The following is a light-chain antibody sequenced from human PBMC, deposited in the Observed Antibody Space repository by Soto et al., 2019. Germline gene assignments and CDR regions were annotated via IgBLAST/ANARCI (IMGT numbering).Light chain of an antibody. CDR2: AAS. CDR1: QGIRND. Sequence: DIQMTQSPSSLSASVGDRVTITCRASQGIRNDLHWYQQKPGKAPKRLIYAASSLQSGVPSRFSGCGSGTEFTLSISHLQPEVFVTYYCLQHSSYPLTFGVGTQVEIK. J-gene: IGKJ4*01. CDR3: LQHSSYPLT. V-gene: IGKV1-17*02.